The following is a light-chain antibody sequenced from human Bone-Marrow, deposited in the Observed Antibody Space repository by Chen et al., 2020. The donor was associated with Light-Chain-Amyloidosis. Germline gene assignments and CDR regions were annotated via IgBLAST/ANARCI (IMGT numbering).Light chain of an antibody. CDR3: SSYTSSTTHVV. J-gene: IGLJ2*01. Sequence: QSALPQPASLSGSPGQSITTSCPGTRSEMGGYNYDSWYQQHPDKAPNLMIYDVSNRPAGVSDRFSGTKSGYTASLTISGLQAEDEADYYCSSYTSSTTHVVFGGGTKPTVL. CDR1: RSEMGGYNY. V-gene: IGLV2-14*03. CDR2: DVS.